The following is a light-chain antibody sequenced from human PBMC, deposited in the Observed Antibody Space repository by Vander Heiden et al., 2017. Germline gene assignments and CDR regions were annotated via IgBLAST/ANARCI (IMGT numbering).Light chain of an antibody. CDR1: SGDVGGYNY. J-gene: IGLJ1*01. CDR3: GSYTSSSDMYV. V-gene: IGLV2-14*01. Sequence: LTQPVSLSGSPGPSITISCTATSGDVGGYNYVSWYQHHPGKAPKLMISEASNRPSGVSNRFSGSKSGNTASLTISGLQAEDEADYYCGSYTSSSDMYVFGTGTKVTVL. CDR2: EAS.